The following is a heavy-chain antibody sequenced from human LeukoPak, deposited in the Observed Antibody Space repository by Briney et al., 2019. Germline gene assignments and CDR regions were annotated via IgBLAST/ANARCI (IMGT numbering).Heavy chain of an antibody. D-gene: IGHD6-19*01. CDR2: ISLTGSYI. V-gene: IGHV3-21*01. CDR1: GFTFTSYT. Sequence: GGSLRLSCATSGFTFTSYTMSWVRQAPGKGLEWVSSISLTGSYINYADSVKGQFIISRDNAKNSLYLRMNSLRVEDTAVYYCAAYSSGKFDYWGQGTLVTVSS. J-gene: IGHJ4*02. CDR3: AAYSSGKFDY.